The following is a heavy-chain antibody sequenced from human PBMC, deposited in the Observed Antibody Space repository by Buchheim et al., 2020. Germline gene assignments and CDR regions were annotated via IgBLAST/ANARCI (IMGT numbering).Heavy chain of an antibody. CDR3: ARVPVTAYFDY. V-gene: IGHV3-30*04. J-gene: IGHJ4*02. CDR2: ISYDGSNK. Sequence: QVQLVESGGGVVQPGRSLRLSCAASGFTFSSYAMHWVRQAPGKGLEWVAVISYDGSNKYYADSVQGRFTISRDNSKNTLYLQMNSLRAEDTAVYYCARVPVTAYFDYWGQGTL. CDR1: GFTFSSYA. D-gene: IGHD4-23*01.